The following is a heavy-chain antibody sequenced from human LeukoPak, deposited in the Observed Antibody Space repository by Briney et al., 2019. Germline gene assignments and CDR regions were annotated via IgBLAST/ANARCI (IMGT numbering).Heavy chain of an antibody. V-gene: IGHV4-31*03. CDR1: GGSISSGGYY. CDR3: AREPAARPNWFDP. D-gene: IGHD2-2*01. Sequence: SETLSLTCTVSGGSISSGGYYWSWLRQHPGKGLEWIGYIYYSGSTYYNPSLKSRVTISVDTSKNQFSLKLSSVTAADTAVYYCAREPAARPNWFDPWGQGTLVTVSS. J-gene: IGHJ5*02. CDR2: IYYSGST.